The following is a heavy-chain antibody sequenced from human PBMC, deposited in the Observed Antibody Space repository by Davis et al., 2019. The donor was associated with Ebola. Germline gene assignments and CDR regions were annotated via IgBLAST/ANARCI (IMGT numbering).Heavy chain of an antibody. CDR3: ARAHPSYSSSWTYYFDY. Sequence: SETLSLTCTVSGGSISSYYWSWIRQPPGKGLEWIGYIYYSGSTYYNPSLKSRVTISVDTSKNQFSLKLSSVTAADTAVYYCARAHPSYSSSWTYYFDYWGQGTLVTVSS. J-gene: IGHJ4*02. CDR2: IYYSGST. V-gene: IGHV4-59*04. CDR1: GGSISSYY. D-gene: IGHD6-13*01.